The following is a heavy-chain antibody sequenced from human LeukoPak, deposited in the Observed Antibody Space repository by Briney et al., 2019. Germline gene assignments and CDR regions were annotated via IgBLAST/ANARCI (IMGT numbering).Heavy chain of an antibody. CDR2: IIPIFGTA. D-gene: IGHD3-10*01. CDR1: GGTFSSYA. CDR3: ARDAGSGSPNEEYWYFDL. Sequence: ASVKVSCKASGGTFSSYAISWVRQAPGRGLEWMGRIIPIFGTANYAQKFQGRVTITTDESTSTAYMELSSLRSEDTAVYYCARDAGSGSPNEEYWYFDLWGRGTLVTVSS. V-gene: IGHV1-69*05. J-gene: IGHJ2*01.